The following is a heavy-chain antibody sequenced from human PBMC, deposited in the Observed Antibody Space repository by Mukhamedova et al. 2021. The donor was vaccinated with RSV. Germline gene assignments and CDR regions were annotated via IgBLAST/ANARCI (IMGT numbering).Heavy chain of an antibody. V-gene: IGHV3-23*01. CDR3: AKIRSGIVVVPAPPDY. J-gene: IGHJ4*02. D-gene: IGHD2-21*02. CDR2: GGST. Sequence: GGSTYYADSVKGRFTISRDNSKNTLYLQMNSLRAEDTAVYYCAKIRSGIVVVPAPPDYWGQGTLVTAPS.